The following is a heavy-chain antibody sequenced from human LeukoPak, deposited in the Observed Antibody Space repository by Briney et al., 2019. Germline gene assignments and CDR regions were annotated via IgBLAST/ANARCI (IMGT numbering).Heavy chain of an antibody. D-gene: IGHD1-26*01. Sequence: GGSLRLSCAASGFTFSSYAMSWVRQAPGKGLEWVSAISDSGGSTYYADSVKGRFTISRDNSKNTLYLQMNSLRAEDTAVYYCAKYIVGATPRYYFDYWGQGTLVTVSS. CDR2: ISDSGGST. V-gene: IGHV3-23*01. J-gene: IGHJ4*02. CDR3: AKYIVGATPRYYFDY. CDR1: GFTFSSYA.